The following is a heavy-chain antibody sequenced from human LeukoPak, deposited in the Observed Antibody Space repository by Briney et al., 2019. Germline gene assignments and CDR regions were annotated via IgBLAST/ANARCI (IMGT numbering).Heavy chain of an antibody. CDR3: AKDGQGGDYYGSGSYYLGLFHFDY. Sequence: PGGSLRLSCAASGFTFSSYAMSWVRQAPGKGLEWVSAISGSGGSTYYADSVKGRFTISRDNSKNTLYLQMNSLRAEDTAVYYCAKDGQGGDYYGSGSYYLGLFHFDYWGQGTLVTVSS. V-gene: IGHV3-23*01. CDR1: GFTFSSYA. J-gene: IGHJ4*02. D-gene: IGHD3-10*01. CDR2: ISGSGGST.